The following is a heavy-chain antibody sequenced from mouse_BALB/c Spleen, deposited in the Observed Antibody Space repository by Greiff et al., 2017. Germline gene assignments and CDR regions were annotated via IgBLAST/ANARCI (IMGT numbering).Heavy chain of an antibody. CDR2: ISYSGST. Sequence: EVKLMESGPGLVKPSQSLSLTCTVTGYSITSDYAWNWIRQFPGNKLEWMGYISYSGSTSYNPSLKSRISITRDTSKNQFFLQLNSVTTEDTATYYWARNYYDYDWFAYWGQGTLVTVSA. CDR1: GYSITSDYA. J-gene: IGHJ3*01. D-gene: IGHD2-4*01. V-gene: IGHV3-2*02. CDR3: ARNYYDYDWFAY.